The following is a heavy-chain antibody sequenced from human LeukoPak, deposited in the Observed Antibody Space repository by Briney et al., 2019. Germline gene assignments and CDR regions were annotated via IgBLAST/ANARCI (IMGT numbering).Heavy chain of an antibody. D-gene: IGHD2-15*01. CDR2: MNPNSGNA. J-gene: IGHJ3*02. V-gene: IGHV1-8*01. CDR1: GYTFTIYD. Sequence: ASVKVSCKASGYTFTIYDINWVRQVPGQGLEWMGWMNPNSGNAGYAQMFQGRVTKPRDTSINTAYVELSSLRSEDTAVYYCAISRVVGAARFAFDIWGQGTMITVSS. CDR3: AISRVVGAARFAFDI.